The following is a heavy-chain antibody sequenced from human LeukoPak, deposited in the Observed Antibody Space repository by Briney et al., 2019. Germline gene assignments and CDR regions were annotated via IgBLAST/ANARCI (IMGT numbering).Heavy chain of an antibody. CDR3: ARRRLEIPWGSYRYPPYYFDY. D-gene: IGHD3-16*02. CDR2: INHSGST. V-gene: IGHV4-34*01. J-gene: IGHJ4*02. CDR1: GGSFSGYY. Sequence: SETLSLTCAVYGGSFSGYYWSWIRQPPGKGLEWIGEINHSGSTNYNPSLKSRVTISVDTSKNQFSLKLSSVTAADTAVYYCARRRLEIPWGSYRYPPYYFDYWGQGTLVTVSS.